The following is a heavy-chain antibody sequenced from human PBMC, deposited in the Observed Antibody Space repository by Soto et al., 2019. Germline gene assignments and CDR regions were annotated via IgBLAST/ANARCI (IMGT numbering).Heavy chain of an antibody. D-gene: IGHD3-10*01. CDR2: ISGSGGST. Sequence: EVQLLESGGGLVQPGGSLRLSCAASGFTFSSYAMSWVRQAPGKGLEWVSAISGSGGSTYYADSVKGRFTISRDNSKNTLYRQMNSLRAEDTAVYYCAKSGENPVYYYGMDVWGQGTTVTVSS. J-gene: IGHJ6*02. V-gene: IGHV3-23*01. CDR3: AKSGENPVYYYGMDV. CDR1: GFTFSSYA.